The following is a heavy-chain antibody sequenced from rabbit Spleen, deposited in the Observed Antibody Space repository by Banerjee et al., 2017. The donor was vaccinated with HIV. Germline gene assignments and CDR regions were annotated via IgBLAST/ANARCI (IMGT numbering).Heavy chain of an antibody. CDR3: ARDKELDIWGYEFNL. V-gene: IGHV1S7*01. J-gene: IGHJ4*01. Sequence: QLEESAGGLVQPGGSLKLSCKASGFTLSSYYMNWVRQAPGKGLEWIGYIDPVFGITYYANWVNGRFSISRENAQNTVLLQMTSLTAADTATYFCARDKELDIWGYEFNLWGPGTLVTVS. CDR1: GFTLSSYY. D-gene: IGHD3-1*01. CDR2: IDPVFGIT.